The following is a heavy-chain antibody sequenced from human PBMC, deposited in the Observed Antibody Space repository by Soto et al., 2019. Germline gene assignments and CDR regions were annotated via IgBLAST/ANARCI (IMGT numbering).Heavy chain of an antibody. D-gene: IGHD6-19*01. CDR1: GYTFTGYY. CDR3: ARDDSSGWYIFDY. J-gene: IGHJ4*02. V-gene: IGHV1-2*02. Sequence: ASVKVSCKASGYTFTGYYMHCVRQAPGQGLEWMGWINPNSGGTNYAQKFQGRVTMTRDTSISTAYMELSRLRSDDTAVYYCARDDSSGWYIFDYWGQGTLVTVSS. CDR2: INPNSGGT.